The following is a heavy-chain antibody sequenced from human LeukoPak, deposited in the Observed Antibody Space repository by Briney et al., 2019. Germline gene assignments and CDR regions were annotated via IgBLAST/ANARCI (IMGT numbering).Heavy chain of an antibody. V-gene: IGHV3-48*03. CDR3: TTYGSGRKFDY. CDR1: GFTFSSYE. J-gene: IGHJ4*02. Sequence: PGGSLRLSCEASGFTFSSYEMNWVRQAPGKGLEWVSYISSSGSTIYYADSVKGRFTISRDNAKNSLYLQMNSLKSEDTAVYYCTTYGSGRKFDYWGQGILVTVSS. D-gene: IGHD3-10*01. CDR2: ISSSGSTI.